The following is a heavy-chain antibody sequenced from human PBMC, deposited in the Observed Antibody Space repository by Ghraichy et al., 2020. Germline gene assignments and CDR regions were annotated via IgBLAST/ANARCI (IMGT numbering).Heavy chain of an antibody. D-gene: IGHD4-17*01. CDR3: AKDIYGGGDDYGDFYNPQVGTQGFDY. J-gene: IGHJ4*02. CDR2: ISWNSGSI. CDR1: GFTFDDYA. V-gene: IGHV3-9*01. Sequence: GGSLRLSCAASGFTFDDYAMHWVRQAPGKGLEWVSGISWNSGSIGYADSVKGRFTISRDNAKNSLYLQMNSLRAEDTALYYCAKDIYGGGDDYGDFYNPQVGTQGFDYWGQGTLVTVSS.